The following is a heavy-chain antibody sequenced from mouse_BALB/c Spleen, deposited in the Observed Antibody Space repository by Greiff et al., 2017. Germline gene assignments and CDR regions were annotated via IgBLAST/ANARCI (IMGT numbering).Heavy chain of an antibody. CDR3: ARGYRYDAYYAMDY. Sequence: EVKLMESGGGLVKPGGSLKLSCAASGFTFSSYAMSWVRQTPEKRLEWVASISSGGSTYYPDSVKGRFTISRDNARNILYLQMSSLRSEDTAMYYCARGYRYDAYYAMDYWGQGTSVTVSA. V-gene: IGHV5-6-5*01. CDR2: ISSGGST. CDR1: GFTFSSYA. J-gene: IGHJ4*01. D-gene: IGHD2-14*01.